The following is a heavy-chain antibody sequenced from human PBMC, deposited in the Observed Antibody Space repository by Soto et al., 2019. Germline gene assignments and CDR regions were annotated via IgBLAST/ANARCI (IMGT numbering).Heavy chain of an antibody. D-gene: IGHD5-18*01. Sequence: QVQLVQSGAEVKKPGASVKVSCKASGYTFTSYGISWVRQAPGQGLEWMGWISAYNGNTNYAQKLQGRVTRTTDTSTSTAYMELRSRRSDDTSVYYCARRTTSYDNWFDPWGQGPLVTVSS. J-gene: IGHJ5*02. CDR3: ARRTTSYDNWFDP. CDR2: ISAYNGNT. CDR1: GYTFTSYG. V-gene: IGHV1-18*04.